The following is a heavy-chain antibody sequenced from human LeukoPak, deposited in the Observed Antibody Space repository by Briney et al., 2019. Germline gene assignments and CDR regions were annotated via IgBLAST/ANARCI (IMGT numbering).Heavy chain of an antibody. J-gene: IGHJ5*02. CDR2: ISYDGSNK. V-gene: IGHV3-30-3*01. CDR3: ARDPPGES. D-gene: IGHD2-21*01. CDR1: GFTFSSYA. Sequence: GGSLRLSCAASGFTFSSYAMHWVRQAPGKGLEWVAVISYDGSNKYYADSVKGRFTISRDNSKNTLYLQMDSLRAEDTAVYYCARDPPGESWGQGILVTVSS.